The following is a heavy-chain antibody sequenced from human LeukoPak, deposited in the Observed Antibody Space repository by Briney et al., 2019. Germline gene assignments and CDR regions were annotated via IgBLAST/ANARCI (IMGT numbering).Heavy chain of an antibody. V-gene: IGHV3-7*01. CDR2: IKQDGSEK. D-gene: IGHD1-26*01. CDR1: GFTFSNYW. CDR3: TRGGLGGAGLRPVDY. Sequence: GRSLRLSCAASGFTFSNYWMSWVRQAPGKGLEWVANIKQDGSEKYYLDSVKGRFTISKDNAKNSLYLQMHSLRAEDTGLYYCTRGGLGGAGLRPVDYWGQGSLVTVSS. J-gene: IGHJ4*02.